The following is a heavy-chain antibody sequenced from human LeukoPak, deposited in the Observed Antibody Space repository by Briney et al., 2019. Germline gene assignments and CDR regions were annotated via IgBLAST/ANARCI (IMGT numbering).Heavy chain of an antibody. J-gene: IGHJ3*02. Sequence: PSETLSLTCTVSGGSISNYYWSWIRQPPGKGLEWIGYIYYSGSTNYNPSLKSRVTISVDTSKNQFSLKLSSVTAADTAVYYCASLNYYDTVGAFDIWGQGTMVTVSS. CDR2: IYYSGST. V-gene: IGHV4-59*01. CDR3: ASLNYYDTVGAFDI. D-gene: IGHD3-22*01. CDR1: GGSISNYY.